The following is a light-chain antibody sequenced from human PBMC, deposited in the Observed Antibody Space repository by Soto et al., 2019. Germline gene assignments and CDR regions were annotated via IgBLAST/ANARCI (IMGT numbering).Light chain of an antibody. J-gene: IGKJ5*01. Sequence: EIVMTPSPATLSVSPGESAKLSCRASQSVSSNLAWYQQKPGQAPRLLIFDSSNRATGVPVRFSGSGSGTVFTLTIGSLEPEDSAVYYCQQRKNWPTITVGQGTKVDIK. CDR3: QQRKNWPTIT. V-gene: IGKV3-11*01. CDR2: DSS. CDR1: QSVSSN.